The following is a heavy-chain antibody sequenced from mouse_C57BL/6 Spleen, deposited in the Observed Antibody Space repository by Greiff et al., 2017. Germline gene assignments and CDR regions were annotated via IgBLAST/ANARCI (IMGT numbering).Heavy chain of an antibody. CDR2: IAPSDRYT. Sequence: QVQLQQPGAELVRPGTSVKLSCQASGYTFTSYWVHWVQQRPGQGLEWLGVIAPSDRYTNYNQKFKGKATLTVDTSSITAYMQLRSLTSEDSAVYYCAYYDYLDYWGQGTTLTVSS. D-gene: IGHD2-4*01. V-gene: IGHV1-59*01. CDR3: AYYDYLDY. CDR1: GYTFTSYW. J-gene: IGHJ2*01.